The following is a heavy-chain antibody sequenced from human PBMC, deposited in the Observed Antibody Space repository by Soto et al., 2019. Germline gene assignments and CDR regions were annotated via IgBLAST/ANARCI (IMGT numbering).Heavy chain of an antibody. CDR3: ARLICASSICYFPAWFDP. D-gene: IGHD2-21*01. J-gene: IGHJ5*02. CDR1: GDSINRDGYF. V-gene: IGHV4-31*03. CDR2: IYHFGTT. Sequence: QVQLQESGPGLVKPSQTLSLTCTVSGDSINRDGYFWSWIRQHPGKGLEWIGSIYHFGTTYYNPSLSSRLNMSMDTSKNQFSLNLNSVTAADTAVYYCARLICASSICYFPAWFDPWGRGTLVTVSS.